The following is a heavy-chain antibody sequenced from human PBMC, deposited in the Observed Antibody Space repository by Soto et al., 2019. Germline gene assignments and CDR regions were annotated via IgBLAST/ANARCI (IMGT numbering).Heavy chain of an antibody. J-gene: IGHJ4*02. V-gene: IGHV1-69*06. CDR2: IIPIFGTA. Sequence: SSVKVSCKASGGTFSSYAISWVRQAPGQGLEWMGGIIPIFGTANYAQKFQGRVTITADKSTSTAYMELSSLRSEDTAVYYCAGRGSPQALCDYWGQGTRVTVSS. CDR1: GGTFSSYA. CDR3: AGRGSPQALCDY. D-gene: IGHD3-16*01.